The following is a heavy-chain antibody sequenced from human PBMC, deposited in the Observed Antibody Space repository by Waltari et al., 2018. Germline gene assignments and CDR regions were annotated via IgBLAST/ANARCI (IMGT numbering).Heavy chain of an antibody. Sequence: QVQLVESGGGVVQPGRSLRLSCAASGFSFRSHAMHWFRQAPGKGLEWVAVVSYDGSNKYYADSVKGRFTISRDNSKNTLYLQTNSLRPEDTAVYYCARDREYYGSGGNDYWGQGTLVTVSS. CDR2: VSYDGSNK. J-gene: IGHJ4*02. CDR1: GFSFRSHA. V-gene: IGHV3-30*01. CDR3: ARDREYYGSGGNDY. D-gene: IGHD3-10*01.